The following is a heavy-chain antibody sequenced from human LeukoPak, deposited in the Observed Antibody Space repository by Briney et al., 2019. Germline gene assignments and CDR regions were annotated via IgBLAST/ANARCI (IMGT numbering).Heavy chain of an antibody. V-gene: IGHV1-46*01. Sequence: ASVKVSCKASGYTFTSYYMHWVRQAPGQGLEWMGIINPSGGSTSYAQKFQGRVTMTRDMSTSTVYIELSSLRSEDTAVYHCAVSSTSVNWFDPWGQGTLVTVSS. CDR3: AVSSTSVNWFDP. J-gene: IGHJ5*02. D-gene: IGHD2-2*01. CDR2: INPSGGST. CDR1: GYTFTSYY.